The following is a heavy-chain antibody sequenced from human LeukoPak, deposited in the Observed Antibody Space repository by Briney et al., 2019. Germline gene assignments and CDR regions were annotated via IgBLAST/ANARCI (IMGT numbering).Heavy chain of an antibody. J-gene: IGHJ1*01. D-gene: IGHD3-10*01. Sequence: GGSLRLSCAASGFTFSSYNMNWVRQAPGKGPEWVSSITSSSSYIYYADSVKGRFTISRDNSKNVVYLQMNSLRAEDTAIYYCAKDDGWGRFYHWGQGTLVTVSS. V-gene: IGHV3-21*04. CDR1: GFTFSSYN. CDR3: AKDDGWGRFYH. CDR2: ITSSSSYI.